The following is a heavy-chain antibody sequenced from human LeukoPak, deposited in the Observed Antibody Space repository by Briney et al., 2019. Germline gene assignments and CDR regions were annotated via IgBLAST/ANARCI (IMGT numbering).Heavy chain of an antibody. CDR3: ARVRGILGAFDI. CDR1: GFIFSSYW. Sequence: GGSLRLSCAASGFIFSSYWMSWGRQAPGKGLEWVANIKQDGSEKYYVDSVKGRFTISRDNAKNSLYVQMNSLRAEDTAVYHCARVRGILGAFDIWGQGTMVTVSS. CDR2: IKQDGSEK. D-gene: IGHD1-1*01. V-gene: IGHV3-7*01. J-gene: IGHJ3*02.